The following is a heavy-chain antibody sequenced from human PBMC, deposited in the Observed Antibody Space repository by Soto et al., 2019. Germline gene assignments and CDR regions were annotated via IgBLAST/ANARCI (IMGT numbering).Heavy chain of an antibody. CDR2: IYHSGST. Sequence: SETLSLTCAVSGGSISSSNWWSWVRQPPGKELEWIGEIYHSGSTNYNPSLKSRVTISVDKSKNQFSLKLSSVTAADMAVFYCASVYGAYGSGSYYNWFDPWGQGTLVTVSS. J-gene: IGHJ5*02. D-gene: IGHD3-10*01. CDR1: GGSISSSNW. V-gene: IGHV4-4*02. CDR3: ASVYGAYGSGSYYNWFDP.